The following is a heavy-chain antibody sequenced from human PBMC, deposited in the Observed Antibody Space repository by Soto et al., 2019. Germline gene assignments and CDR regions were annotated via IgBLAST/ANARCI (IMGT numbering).Heavy chain of an antibody. Sequence: SVKISCKASGGTFSSYSISWVRQAPGQEREWMGGIIPTVGTANYAQKFHRRVTTTSDKSTSTAYMELSSQRTEDKAVYYGASKFTNDYGEAVPGFDYWGQGTLVTSPQ. CDR3: ASKFTNDYGEAVPGFDY. CDR1: GGTFSSYS. J-gene: IGHJ4*02. D-gene: IGHD4-17*01. V-gene: IGHV1-69*06. CDR2: IIPTVGTA.